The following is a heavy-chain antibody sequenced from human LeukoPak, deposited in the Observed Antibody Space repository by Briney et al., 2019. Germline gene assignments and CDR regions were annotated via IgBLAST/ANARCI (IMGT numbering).Heavy chain of an antibody. CDR3: VGGSYAY. V-gene: IGHV3-30*03. D-gene: IGHD3-16*01. J-gene: IGHJ4*02. CDR1: GFTFSNAW. Sequence: GGSLRLSCAASGFTFSNAWMNWVRQAPGKGLEWVAVLSYDGTNIHYVDSVKGRFTISRDNSKNTVYLQMDSLRTEDTAMYYCVGGSYAYWGQGTLVTVSS. CDR2: LSYDGTNI.